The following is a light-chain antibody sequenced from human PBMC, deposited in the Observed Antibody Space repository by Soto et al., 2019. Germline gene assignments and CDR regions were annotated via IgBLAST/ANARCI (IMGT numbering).Light chain of an antibody. CDR3: CSYTTNNIREIV. J-gene: IGLJ1*01. Sequence: QSALTQPASVSGSPGQSITISCTGTSSDVVGYNYVSWYQQQPGKAPKFMIYDVTNRPSGVSNRFSGSKSGNTASLTISGLQAEDESDYYCCSYTTNNIREIVFGTGTKVTVL. CDR1: SSDVVGYNY. CDR2: DVT. V-gene: IGLV2-14*01.